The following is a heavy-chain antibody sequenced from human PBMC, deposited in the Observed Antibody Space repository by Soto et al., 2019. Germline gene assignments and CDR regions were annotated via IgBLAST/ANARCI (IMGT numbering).Heavy chain of an antibody. Sequence: SETLSLTCTVSGGSMRNYSWTWIRQPPGKGLEWIGYIHYSGTTSFFPSYNPSLRSRVTISEDTSKNQFSLKLLSVTTADTAVYFCAAGEASSRNLAPYYLDFWGQGTLVTVSS. CDR2: IHYSGTT. CDR1: GGSMRNYS. D-gene: IGHD6-13*01. V-gene: IGHV4-59*01. CDR3: AAGEASSRNLAPYYLDF. J-gene: IGHJ4*02.